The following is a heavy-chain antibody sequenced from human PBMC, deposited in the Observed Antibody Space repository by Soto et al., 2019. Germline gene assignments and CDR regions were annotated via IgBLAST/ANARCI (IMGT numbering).Heavy chain of an antibody. CDR3: ARGSGDYFVLNN. CDR2: MFHSGST. CDR1: GGSISSGDYY. D-gene: IGHD6-19*01. V-gene: IGHV4-39*07. J-gene: IGHJ4*02. Sequence: SETLSLTCTVSGGSISSGDYYCSWIRQPPGKGLEWIGEMFHSGSTYYNPTLKSRVTISIDKSRDQFSLNLNSVTAADTAVYYCARGSGDYFVLNNWGRGTLVTVSS.